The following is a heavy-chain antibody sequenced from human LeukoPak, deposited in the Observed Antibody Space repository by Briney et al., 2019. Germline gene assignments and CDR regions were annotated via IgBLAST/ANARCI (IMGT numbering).Heavy chain of an antibody. CDR2: IWYDGSNK. CDR3: ARDSAAMVTHYYYYGMDV. CDR1: GFTFSSYG. Sequence: GSLRLSCAASGFTFSSYGMHWVRQAPGKGLEWVAVIWYDGSNKYYADSVRGRFTISRDNSKNTLYLQMNSLRAEDTAVYYCARDSAAMVTHYYYYGMDVWGQGTTVTVSS. J-gene: IGHJ6*02. V-gene: IGHV3-33*01. D-gene: IGHD5-18*01.